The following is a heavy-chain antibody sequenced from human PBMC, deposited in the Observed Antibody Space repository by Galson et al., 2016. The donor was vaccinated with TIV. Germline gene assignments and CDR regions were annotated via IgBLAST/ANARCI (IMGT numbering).Heavy chain of an antibody. D-gene: IGHD2-2*01. CDR3: ARVCSSTSCYAGIDD. J-gene: IGHJ4*02. V-gene: IGHV1-69*04. CDR2: IIPILGMT. CDR1: GGTFSTYA. Sequence: SVKVSCKASGGTFSTYAMTWVRQAPGQGLEWMERIIPILGMTNYAQKFQGRLTITADKSTSTAYMELSSLRSEDTALYYCARVCSSTSCYAGIDDWGQGTLVTVSS.